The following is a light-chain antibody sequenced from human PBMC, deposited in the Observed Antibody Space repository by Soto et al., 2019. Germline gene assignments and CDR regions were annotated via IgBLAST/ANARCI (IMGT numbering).Light chain of an antibody. CDR1: QSVSSN. J-gene: IGKJ4*01. CDR3: EQYNIWPPLT. CDR2: GAS. Sequence: IVLTQSPATLSVSPGERATLSCRASQSVSSNLAWYQQKPGQAPRLLIYGASTSATGIPARFSGSGSGTEFTLTISSLQSEDFAVYYCEQYNIWPPLTFGGGTKVEIK. V-gene: IGKV3-15*01.